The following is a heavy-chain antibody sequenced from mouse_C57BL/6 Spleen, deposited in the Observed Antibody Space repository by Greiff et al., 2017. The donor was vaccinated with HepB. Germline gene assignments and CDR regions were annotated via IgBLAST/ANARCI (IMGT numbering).Heavy chain of an antibody. J-gene: IGHJ4*01. CDR3: ARNYGSSYLYAMDY. Sequence: VQLQQSGPELVKPGASVKISCKASGYSFTDYNMNWVEQSNGKSLEWIGVINPNYGTTSYNQKFKGKATLTVDQSSSTAYMQLNSLTSEDSAVYYCARNYGSSYLYAMDYWGQGTSVTVSS. D-gene: IGHD1-1*01. CDR1: GYSFTDYN. CDR2: INPNYGTT. V-gene: IGHV1-39*01.